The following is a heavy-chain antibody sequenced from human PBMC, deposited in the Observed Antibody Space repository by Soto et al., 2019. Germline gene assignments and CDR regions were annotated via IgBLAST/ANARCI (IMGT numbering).Heavy chain of an antibody. J-gene: IGHJ6*02. V-gene: IGHV3-30-3*01. CDR1: GFTFKIFA. CDR2: ISFDGNKK. CDR3: AREDDYGYRYINYGLDV. D-gene: IGHD4-17*01. Sequence: VGSLRLSCAASGFTFKIFALHWVRQAPGKGLEWVAVISFDGNKKYYSDSVKGRFTISRDNFKNTLYLQMNNLRVEDAALYFCAREDDYGYRYINYGLDVWGQGTTVTVSS.